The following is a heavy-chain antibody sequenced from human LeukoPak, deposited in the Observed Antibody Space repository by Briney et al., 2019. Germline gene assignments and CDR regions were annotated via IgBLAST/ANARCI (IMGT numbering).Heavy chain of an antibody. CDR1: GGSISSYY. CDR2: THYSGST. Sequence: PSETLSLTCSVSGGSISSYYWNWIRQTPGKGLQWIGYTHYSGSTNYNPSLKSRVSISVDTSKSQFSLKLSSVTAADTALYYCARGNAYNWRFDFWGQGTLVTVSS. V-gene: IGHV4-59*01. D-gene: IGHD1-1*01. CDR3: ARGNAYNWRFDF. J-gene: IGHJ4*02.